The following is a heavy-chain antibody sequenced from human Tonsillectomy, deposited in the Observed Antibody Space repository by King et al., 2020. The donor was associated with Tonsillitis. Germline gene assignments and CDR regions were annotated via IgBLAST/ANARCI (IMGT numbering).Heavy chain of an antibody. Sequence: VQLVESGGGLVLPGGSLRLSCAASEFSFSSYWMNWVRQAPGKGLEWVANKKEDGSEKNYVASVKGRFSISRDNTKNSVYLQMSSLTAEDTAVYYCTRDRGLSVYYSYGMDLWGQGTPVTVSS. V-gene: IGHV3-7*01. J-gene: IGHJ6*02. CDR2: KKEDGSEK. CDR3: TRDRGLSVYYSYGMDL. D-gene: IGHD6-19*01. CDR1: EFSFSSYW.